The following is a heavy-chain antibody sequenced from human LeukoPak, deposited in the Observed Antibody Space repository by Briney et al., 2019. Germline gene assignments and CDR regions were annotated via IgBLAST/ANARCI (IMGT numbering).Heavy chain of an antibody. V-gene: IGHV3-30-3*01. CDR2: ISYDGSNK. CDR1: GFTFSSYA. Sequence: PGGSLRLSCAASGFTFSSYAMHWVRQAPGKGLEGVAVISYDGSNKYYADSVKGRFTISRDNSKNTLYLQMNSLRAEDTAVYYCAREGPPWPPYYYYGMDVWGQGTTVTVSS. CDR3: AREGPPWPPYYYYGMDV. D-gene: IGHD5-24*01. J-gene: IGHJ6*02.